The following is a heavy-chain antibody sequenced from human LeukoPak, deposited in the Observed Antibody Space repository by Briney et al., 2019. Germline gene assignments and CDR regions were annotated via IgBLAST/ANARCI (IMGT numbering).Heavy chain of an antibody. V-gene: IGHV4-30-2*01. D-gene: IGHD3-10*01. CDR2: IYDTGNT. CDR1: YGSISNGGYS. Sequence: SQTLSLTCAVSYGSISNGGYSWNWIRQPPGKGLEWIGYIYDTGNTYYNPSLRSRVTMSLDRSKNRFSLRLDSVTAADTAVYYCARGRQLGLYYFDSWGQGTLVTVTS. CDR3: ARGRQLGLYYFDS. J-gene: IGHJ4*02.